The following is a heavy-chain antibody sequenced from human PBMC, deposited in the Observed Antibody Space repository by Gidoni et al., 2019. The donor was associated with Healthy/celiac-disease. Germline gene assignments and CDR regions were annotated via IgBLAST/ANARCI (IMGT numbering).Heavy chain of an antibody. Sequence: QVQLQESGPGLVKPSETLSLTCTVSGGSVSSGSYYWSWIRQPPGKGLEWIGYIYYNGSTNYNPSLKSRVTISVDTSKNQFSLKLSSVTAADTAVYYCARDLGGGSGSRGIDYWGQGTLVTVSS. D-gene: IGHD3-10*01. V-gene: IGHV4-61*01. CDR2: IYYNGST. CDR3: ARDLGGGSGSRGIDY. J-gene: IGHJ4*02. CDR1: GGSVSSGSYY.